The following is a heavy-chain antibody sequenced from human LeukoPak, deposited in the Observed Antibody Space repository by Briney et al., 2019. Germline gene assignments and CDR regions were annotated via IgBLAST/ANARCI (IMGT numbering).Heavy chain of an antibody. V-gene: IGHV3-23*01. Sequence: GGSLRLSCAASGFTFSSYAMSWVRQAPGKGLEWVSAISGSGGSTYYVDSVKGRFTISRDNSKNTLYLQMNSLRAEDTAVYYCAKSRSRYCSSSYYYYGMDVWGQGTTVTVSS. CDR1: GFTFSSYA. D-gene: IGHD2-2*01. J-gene: IGHJ6*02. CDR3: AKSRSRYCSSSYYYYGMDV. CDR2: ISGSGGST.